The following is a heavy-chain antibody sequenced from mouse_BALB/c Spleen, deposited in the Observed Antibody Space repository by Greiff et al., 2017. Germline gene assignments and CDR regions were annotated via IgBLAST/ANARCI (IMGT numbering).Heavy chain of an antibody. Sequence: VKLMESGPGLVAPSQSLSITCTVSGFSLTSYGVHWVRQPPGKGLEWLGVIWAGGSTNYNSALMSRLSISKDNSKSQVFLKMNSLQTDDTAMYYCARENYGWGFAYWGQGTLVTVSA. CDR2: IWAGGST. CDR1: GFSLTSYG. D-gene: IGHD1-1*02. J-gene: IGHJ3*01. CDR3: ARENYGWGFAY. V-gene: IGHV2-9*02.